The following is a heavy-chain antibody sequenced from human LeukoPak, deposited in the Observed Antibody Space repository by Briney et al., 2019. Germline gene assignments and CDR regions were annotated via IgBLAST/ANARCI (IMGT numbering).Heavy chain of an antibody. J-gene: IGHJ5*02. Sequence: ASVKVSCTASGYTFTSYAMHWVRQAPGQRLEWMGWINAGNGNTKYSQIFQGRVTITSDTSANTVYMELSSLRSEDTAVYYCARGDFYYDSSDPWGQGTLVAVSS. CDR1: GYTFTSYA. CDR2: INAGNGNT. V-gene: IGHV1-3*01. CDR3: ARGDFYYDSSDP. D-gene: IGHD3-22*01.